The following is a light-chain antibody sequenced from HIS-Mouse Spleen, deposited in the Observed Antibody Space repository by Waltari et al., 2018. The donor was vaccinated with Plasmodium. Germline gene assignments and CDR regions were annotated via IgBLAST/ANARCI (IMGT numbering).Light chain of an antibody. CDR2: DVS. J-gene: IGLJ1*01. V-gene: IGLV2-14*03. CDR1: SSDVGGYNY. Sequence: QSALTQPASVSGSPGQSITISCTGTSSDVGGYNYVSWYQQHPGKAPKLMIHDVSNRRSGGSNSFSGAKSGNTASLTIAGLQAEDEADYYCSSYTSSSTLNYVVGTGTKVTVL. CDR3: SSYTSSSTLNYV.